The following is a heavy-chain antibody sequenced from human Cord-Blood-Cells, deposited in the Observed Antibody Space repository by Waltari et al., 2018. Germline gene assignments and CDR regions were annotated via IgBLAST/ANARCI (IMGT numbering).Heavy chain of an antibody. CDR2: IYYSGST. CDR1: GGSISSGGYY. V-gene: IGHV4-31*01. Sequence: QVQLQESGPGLVKPSQTLSLTCTVSGGSISSGGYYWSWIRQHPGKGLEWIGYIYYSGSTFCNPSVRSQVAISVETSKKQLSLKLSAVAAADTAVYYCAGDKVRRQLVYCYYYGMDVWGQGTTVTVSS. CDR3: AGDKVRRQLVYCYYYGMDV. J-gene: IGHJ6*02. D-gene: IGHD6-13*01.